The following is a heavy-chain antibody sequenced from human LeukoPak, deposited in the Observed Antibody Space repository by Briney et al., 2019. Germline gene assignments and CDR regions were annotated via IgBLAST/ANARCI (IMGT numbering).Heavy chain of an antibody. CDR1: GGSISSYY. J-gene: IGHJ4*02. CDR3: ARTLNSSGWRHFDY. V-gene: IGHV4-59*12. D-gene: IGHD6-19*01. CDR2: IYYSGST. Sequence: SETLSLTCTVSGGSISSYYWSWIRQPPGKGLEWIGYIYYSGSTNYNPSLKSRVTISVDTSKNQFSLKLSSVTAADTAVYYCARTLNSSGWRHFDYWGQGTLVTVSS.